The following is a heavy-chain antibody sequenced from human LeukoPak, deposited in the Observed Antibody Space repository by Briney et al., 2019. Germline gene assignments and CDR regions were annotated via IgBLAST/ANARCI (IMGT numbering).Heavy chain of an antibody. Sequence: SGGSLRLSCAASGFTFSNAWMSWVRQAPGKGLEWVGRIKSKTDGSTTDYAAPVKGRFTISRDDSKNTLYLQMNSLKTEDTAVYYCTTDVTTEYYFDYWGQGTLVTVSS. J-gene: IGHJ4*02. CDR2: IKSKTDGSTT. D-gene: IGHD1-1*01. CDR1: GFTFSNAW. V-gene: IGHV3-15*01. CDR3: TTDVTTEYYFDY.